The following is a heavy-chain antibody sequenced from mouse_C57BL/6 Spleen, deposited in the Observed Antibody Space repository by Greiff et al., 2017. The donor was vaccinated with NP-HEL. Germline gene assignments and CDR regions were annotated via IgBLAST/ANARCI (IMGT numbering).Heavy chain of an antibody. V-gene: IGHV1-7*01. D-gene: IGHD4-1*01. CDR2: INPSSGYT. CDR3: ARSANWDPAWFAY. Sequence: QVHLQQSGAELAKPGASVKLSCKASGYTFTSYWMHWVKQRPGQGLEWIGYINPSSGYTKYNQKFKDKATLTADKSSSTAYMQLSSLTYEDSAVYYCARSANWDPAWFAYWGQGTLVTVSA. CDR1: GYTFTSYW. J-gene: IGHJ3*01.